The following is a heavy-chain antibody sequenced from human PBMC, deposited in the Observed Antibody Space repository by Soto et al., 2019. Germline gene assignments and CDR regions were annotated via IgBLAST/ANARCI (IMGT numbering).Heavy chain of an antibody. CDR1: AITLTNYA. CDR3: ARAYSSGWNIYYFYGMDV. D-gene: IGHD6-19*01. V-gene: IGHV3-30-3*01. J-gene: IGHJ6*02. Sequence: RLSWAASAITLTNYAMRWVRHAPGKGLKWVAATAYDGSNKFYANSGKGRFTISRDNSKNTLDLQMNSLRAGVTAVYSCARAYSSGWNIYYFYGMDVWGQGTTVTVSS. CDR2: TAYDGSNK.